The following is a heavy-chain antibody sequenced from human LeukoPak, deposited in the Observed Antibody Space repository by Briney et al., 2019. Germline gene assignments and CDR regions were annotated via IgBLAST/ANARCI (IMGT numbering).Heavy chain of an antibody. CDR1: GYTFTGYY. CDR2: INPNSGGT. CDR3: ARDLYSSSWYFFDY. D-gene: IGHD6-13*01. J-gene: IGHJ4*02. V-gene: IGHV1-2*02. Sequence: ASVKVSCKASGYTFTGYYMHWVRQAPGQGLEGMGWINPNSGGTNYAQKFQGRVTMTRDTSISTAYMELSSLRSEDTAVYYCARDLYSSSWYFFDYWGQGTLVTVSS.